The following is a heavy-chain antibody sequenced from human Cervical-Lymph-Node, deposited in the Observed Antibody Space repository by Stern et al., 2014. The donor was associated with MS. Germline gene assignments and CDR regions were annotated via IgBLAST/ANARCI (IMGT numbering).Heavy chain of an antibody. CDR3: ARDLGRVSFDS. J-gene: IGHJ4*02. CDR1: GYTFTSYY. CDR2: INPSGGST. V-gene: IGHV1-46*04. D-gene: IGHD3-10*01. Sequence: QMQLVQSGAEGKKPGASVKVSCKASGYTFTSYYMHWVRQSPGQGLEWIGIINPSGGSTRYVHKLQGRVTMTRDTSTSTVDMELSSLRSEDAAVYYCARDLGRVSFDSWGQGTLVTVSS.